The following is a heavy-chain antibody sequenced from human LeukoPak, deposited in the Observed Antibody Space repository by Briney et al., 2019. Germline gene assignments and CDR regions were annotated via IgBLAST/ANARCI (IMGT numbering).Heavy chain of an antibody. D-gene: IGHD3-10*01. V-gene: IGHV4-59*08. CDR2: IYYSGST. CDR3: ARRAYGSGSFFDY. J-gene: IGHJ4*02. CDR1: GGSISSYY. Sequence: SETLSLTCTVSGGSISSYYWSWIRQPPGKGLEWIGYIYYSGSTNYNPSPKSRVTISVDTSKNQFSLKLSSVTAADTAVYYCARRAYGSGSFFDYWGQGTLVTVSS.